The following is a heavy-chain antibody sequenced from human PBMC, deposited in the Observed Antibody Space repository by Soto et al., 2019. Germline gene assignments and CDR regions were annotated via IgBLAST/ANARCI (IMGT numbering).Heavy chain of an antibody. D-gene: IGHD6-19*01. CDR2: IIPIFGTA. J-gene: IGHJ6*02. Sequence: QVQLVQSGAEVKKPGSSVKVSCKASGGTFSSYAISWVRQAPGQGLEWMGGIIPIFGTANYAQKFQGRVTITADEATSTAYMELSSRISEDEAVYYCARDHRVTIAVAGLNYYYYYGMDVWGQGTTVTVSS. CDR3: ARDHRVTIAVAGLNYYYYYGMDV. V-gene: IGHV1-69*01. CDR1: GGTFSSYA.